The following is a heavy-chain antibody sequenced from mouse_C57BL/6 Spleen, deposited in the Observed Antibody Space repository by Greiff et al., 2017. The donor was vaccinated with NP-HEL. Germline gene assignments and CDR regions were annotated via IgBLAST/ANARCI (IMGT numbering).Heavy chain of an antibody. D-gene: IGHD2-5*01. J-gene: IGHJ1*03. Sequence: QVQLQQSGPELVKPGASVKISCKASGYAFSSSWMNWVKQRPGKGLEWIGRIYPGDGDTNYNGKFKGKATLTADKSSSTAYMQLSSLTSEDSAVYFCARSLSNYRYFDVWGTGTTVTVSS. CDR1: GYAFSSSW. CDR2: IYPGDGDT. V-gene: IGHV1-82*01. CDR3: ARSLSNYRYFDV.